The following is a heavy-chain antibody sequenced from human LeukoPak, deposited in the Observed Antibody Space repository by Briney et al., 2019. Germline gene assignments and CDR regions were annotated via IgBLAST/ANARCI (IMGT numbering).Heavy chain of an antibody. CDR2: VSYDGTNK. CDR3: ARDSWGSSWYMSTPQDY. V-gene: IGHV3-30*07. J-gene: IGHJ4*02. Sequence: GGSLRLSCAASGFTFSTYAMNWVRQAPGKGLEWVAIVSYDGTNKYHVDSVKGRFTISRDNAKNSLYLQMNSLRAEDTAVYYCARDSWGSSWYMSTPQDYWGQGTLVTVSS. D-gene: IGHD6-13*01. CDR1: GFTFSTYA.